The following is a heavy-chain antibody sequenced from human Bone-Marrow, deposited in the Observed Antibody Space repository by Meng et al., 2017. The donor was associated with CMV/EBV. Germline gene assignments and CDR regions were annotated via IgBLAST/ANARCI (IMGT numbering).Heavy chain of an antibody. CDR3: ARAGGYIEIAARPPDY. J-gene: IGHJ4*02. CDR2: SNAGNGNT. V-gene: IGHV1-3*02. CDR1: GYTFTSYA. D-gene: IGHD6-6*01. Sequence: ASVKVSCKASGYTFTSYAMHWVRQAPGQRLEWMGWSNAGNGNTKYSQEFQGRVTITRDTSASTAYMELRSLRSDDTAVYYCARAGGYIEIAARPPDYWGQGTLVTVSS.